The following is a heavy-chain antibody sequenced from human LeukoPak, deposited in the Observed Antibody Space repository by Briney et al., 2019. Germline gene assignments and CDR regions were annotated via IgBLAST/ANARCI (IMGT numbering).Heavy chain of an antibody. D-gene: IGHD3-9*01. CDR3: ATTDLDYDILTGYYS. Sequence: ASVKVSCKVSGYTLTELSMHWVRQAPGKGLEWMGGFDPEDGETIYAQKFQGRVTMTEDTSTDTAYMELSSLRSEDAAVYYCATTDLDYDILTGYYSWGQGTLVTVSS. CDR1: GYTLTELS. CDR2: FDPEDGET. V-gene: IGHV1-24*01. J-gene: IGHJ4*02.